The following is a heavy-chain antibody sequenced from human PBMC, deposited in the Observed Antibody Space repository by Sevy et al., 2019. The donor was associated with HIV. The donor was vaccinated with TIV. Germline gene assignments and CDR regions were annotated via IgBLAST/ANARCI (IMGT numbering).Heavy chain of an antibody. Sequence: GGSLTLSCAASVFTFSTYTRSWVRQAPRKGLEWVSAISGSGDDTYYAGSVKGRFTISRDNSKNTLYLQMNSLRAEDTAVYYCAKPPYSSSSFDYWGQGTLVTVSS. CDR2: ISGSGDDT. J-gene: IGHJ4*02. D-gene: IGHD6-6*01. CDR1: VFTFSTYT. CDR3: AKPPYSSSSFDY. V-gene: IGHV3-23*01.